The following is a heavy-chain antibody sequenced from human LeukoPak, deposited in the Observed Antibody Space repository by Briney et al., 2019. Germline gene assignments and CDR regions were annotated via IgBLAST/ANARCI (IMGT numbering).Heavy chain of an antibody. CDR1: GFTFSNAW. V-gene: IGHV3-15*01. D-gene: IGHD2-2*01. CDR2: IKSKTDDGTT. J-gene: IGHJ4*02. Sequence: MTGGSLRLSCAASGFTFSNAWMGWVRQAPGKGLEWVGRIKSKTDDGTTDYAAPVKGRFTISRDDSKNTLYLQMNSLKTEDTAVYYCTTDHQVVVVPAAGIDYWGQGTLVTVSS. CDR3: TTDHQVVVVPAAGIDY.